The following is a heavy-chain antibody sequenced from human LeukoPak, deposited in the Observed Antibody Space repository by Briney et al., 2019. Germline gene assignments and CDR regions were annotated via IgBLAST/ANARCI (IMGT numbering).Heavy chain of an antibody. D-gene: IGHD2/OR15-2a*01. CDR1: GFTFSSYG. V-gene: IGHV3-30*03. CDR3: ARGENSKTHPVSGY. Sequence: PGKSLRLSCAAYGFTFSSYGMHWVRQAPGKGLEWVAVISYDGSSKYYIDSVKGRFTISRDNSKNTLYLQMNSLRAEDTAVYYCARGENSKTHPVSGYWGQGTLVTVSS. J-gene: IGHJ4*02. CDR2: ISYDGSSK.